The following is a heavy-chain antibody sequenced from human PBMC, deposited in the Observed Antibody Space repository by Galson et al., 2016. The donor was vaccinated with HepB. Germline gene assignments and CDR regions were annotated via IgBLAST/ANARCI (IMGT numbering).Heavy chain of an antibody. CDR2: ISFDGTRQ. Sequence: SLRLSCAASGFAFSTYGIHWVRQAPGKGLDWVAVISFDGTRQYYAGSVMGRFTISRDNSRKTVSLQMNSLATEDTAVYYCVRDAVFGVVNPNYRPINSFDFDYWGHGTLVTVSS. V-gene: IGHV3-30*04. D-gene: IGHD3-3*01. CDR3: VRDAVFGVVNPNYRPINSFDFDY. CDR1: GFAFSTYG. J-gene: IGHJ4*01.